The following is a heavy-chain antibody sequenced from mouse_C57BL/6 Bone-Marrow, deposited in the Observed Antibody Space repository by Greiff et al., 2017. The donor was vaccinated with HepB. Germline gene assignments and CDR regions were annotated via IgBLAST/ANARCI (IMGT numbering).Heavy chain of an antibody. CDR3: ARDRYYYGSRYYFDY. J-gene: IGHJ2*01. V-gene: IGHV5-4*01. CDR1: GFTFSSYA. D-gene: IGHD1-1*01. CDR2: ISDGGSYT. Sequence: EVQLVESGGGLVKPGGSLKLSCAASGFTFSSYAMSWFRQTPEKRLEWVATISDGGSYTYYPDNVKGRFTISRDNATNNLYLQMSHLKSEDTAMYYCARDRYYYGSRYYFDYWGQGTTLTVAS.